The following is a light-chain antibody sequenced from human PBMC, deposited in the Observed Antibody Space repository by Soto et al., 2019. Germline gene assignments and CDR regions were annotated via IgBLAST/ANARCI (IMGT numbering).Light chain of an antibody. CDR3: CSYAGGRTYV. CDR2: EGT. V-gene: IGLV2-23*01. J-gene: IGLJ1*01. CDR1: SNDVGGYNL. Sequence: QSALTQPASVSGSPGQSIIIYCSGSSNDVGGYNLVSWYQHHPDKAPKVIIYEGTKRPSGLSTRFSGSKSGNTASLTISGLQAEDEADYYCCSYAGGRTYVFGSGTKVTVL.